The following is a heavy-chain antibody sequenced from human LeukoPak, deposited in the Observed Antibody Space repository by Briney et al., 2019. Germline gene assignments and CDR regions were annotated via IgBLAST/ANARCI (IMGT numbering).Heavy chain of an antibody. CDR1: GFTFRDYY. V-gene: IGHV3-11*05. J-gene: IGHJ4*02. CDR2: ISSGSSYT. CDR3: ARGDYYDSSGLDY. D-gene: IGHD3-22*01. Sequence: PGGSLRLSCAASGFTFRDYYMNWIRQTAGKGLEWVSYISSGSSYTNYADSVKGRFTISRDNVKHSLYLQMNSLRAEDTAVYYCARGDYYDSSGLDYWGQGTLVAVSS.